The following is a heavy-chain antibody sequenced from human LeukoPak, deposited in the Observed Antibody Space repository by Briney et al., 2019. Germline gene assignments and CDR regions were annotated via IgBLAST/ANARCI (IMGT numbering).Heavy chain of an antibody. CDR2: IYYSGST. D-gene: IGHD4-23*01. Sequence: SETLSLTCTVSGGSISSYYWSWIRQPPGKGLEWIGYIYYSGSTNYNPSLKSRVTISVDTFKNQFSLKLSSVTAADTAVYYCAREKGKDTEFDPWGQGTLVTVSS. V-gene: IGHV4-59*01. CDR1: GGSISSYY. J-gene: IGHJ5*02. CDR3: AREKGKDTEFDP.